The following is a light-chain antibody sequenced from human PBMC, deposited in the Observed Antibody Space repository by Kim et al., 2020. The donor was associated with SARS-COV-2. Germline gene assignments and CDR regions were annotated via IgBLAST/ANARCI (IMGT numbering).Light chain of an antibody. CDR1: SSDVGNYNR. V-gene: IGLV2-18*02. CDR2: EVN. CDR3: SSYTSSNTYV. J-gene: IGLJ3*02. Sequence: QSALTQPPSVSGSPGQSVAISCAGTSSDVGNYNRVSWFQQSPGTAPKLIIYEVNNRPSGVPDRFSGSKSGNTASLTISGLQAEDEADYYYSSYTSSNTYVFGGGTKLTVL.